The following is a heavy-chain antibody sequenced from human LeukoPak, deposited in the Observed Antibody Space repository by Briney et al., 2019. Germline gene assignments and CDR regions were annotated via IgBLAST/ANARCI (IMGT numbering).Heavy chain of an antibody. V-gene: IGHV3-7*01. Sequence: QPGGSLRLFCAAAGFNLSRNWMSWVRQAPGRGLEGVANIKQDGSEKYYVDSGKGRFTISRDNAKNSPYLQMNSLRVEDTAVYYCTREDYDSSGGDYWGQGTLVTVSS. CDR2: IKQDGSEK. CDR3: TREDYDSSGGDY. J-gene: IGHJ4*02. D-gene: IGHD3-22*01. CDR1: GFNLSRNW.